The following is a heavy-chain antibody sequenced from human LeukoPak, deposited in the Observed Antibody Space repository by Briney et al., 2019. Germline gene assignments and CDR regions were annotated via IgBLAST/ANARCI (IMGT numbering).Heavy chain of an antibody. CDR3: ARRVRYDSSGHYHLEYFDY. D-gene: IGHD3-22*01. CDR2: IYPADSDT. CDR1: GYSFTSYW. Sequence: GESLKISCKGSGYSFTSYWIGWVRQMPGKGLEWMGIIYPADSDTRYSPSFQGQATISADKSISTAYLQWSSLKASDTAMYYCARRVRYDSSGHYHLEYFDYWGQGTLVTVSS. V-gene: IGHV5-51*01. J-gene: IGHJ4*02.